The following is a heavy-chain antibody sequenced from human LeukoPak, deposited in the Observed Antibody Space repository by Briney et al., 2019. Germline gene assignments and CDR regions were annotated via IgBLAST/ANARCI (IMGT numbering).Heavy chain of an antibody. Sequence: GESLKISCKGSRYSFPSYWIVWVRQKPGKGLEWMGIIYPGDSDTKYSPSFQGQVTISADKSINTAYLQWSSLKASDTAMYYCARQGDYGYYFDYWGQGALVTVSS. CDR3: ARQGDYGYYFDY. V-gene: IGHV5-51*01. CDR1: RYSFPSYW. J-gene: IGHJ4*02. CDR2: IYPGDSDT. D-gene: IGHD4-17*01.